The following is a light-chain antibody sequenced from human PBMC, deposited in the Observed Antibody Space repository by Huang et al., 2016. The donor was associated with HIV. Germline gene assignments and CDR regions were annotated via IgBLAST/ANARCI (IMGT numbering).Light chain of an antibody. Sequence: DVQMTQSPSSLSASVGDRVTITCQASQDISNSLNWYQQKPGQAPKLLIYDASKLETGFPSRFTGDGSGTHFTFTINSLQPEDFATYYCQQYDDLRPITFGQGTRLDVK. V-gene: IGKV1-33*01. CDR1: QDISNS. J-gene: IGKJ5*01. CDR2: DAS. CDR3: QQYDDLRPIT.